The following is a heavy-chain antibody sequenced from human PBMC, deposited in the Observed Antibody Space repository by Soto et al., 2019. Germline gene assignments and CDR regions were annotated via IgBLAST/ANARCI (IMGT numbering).Heavy chain of an antibody. J-gene: IGHJ4*02. Sequence: QVQLVESGGGVVQPGRSLRLSCEASGFTFSTYAMHWVRQAPGKGLEWMTVISYDGKIKSYADSVKGRFTISRDNSKNTLYLQLNSLRSEDTAVYSCAREETVYSSSKIDVWGQGTLVTVSS. CDR2: ISYDGKIK. CDR3: AREETVYSSSKIDV. D-gene: IGHD6-13*01. V-gene: IGHV3-30*01. CDR1: GFTFSTYA.